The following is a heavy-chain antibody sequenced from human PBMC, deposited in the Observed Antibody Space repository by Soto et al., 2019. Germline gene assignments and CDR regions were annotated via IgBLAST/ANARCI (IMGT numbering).Heavy chain of an antibody. CDR2: TYYRSRWYN. CDR1: GDSVSSNSAA. J-gene: IGHJ6*02. CDR3: ARDKLTYSSGYYYYGMDV. V-gene: IGHV6-1*01. Sequence: PSQTLSLTCVISGDSVSSNSAAWNWIRQSPSRGLEWLGRTYYRSRWYNDYAVSVRSRITVNADTSKNQFSLHLNSVTPEDTAVYYCARDKLTYSSGYYYYGMDVWGQGTTVTVSS. D-gene: IGHD6-19*01.